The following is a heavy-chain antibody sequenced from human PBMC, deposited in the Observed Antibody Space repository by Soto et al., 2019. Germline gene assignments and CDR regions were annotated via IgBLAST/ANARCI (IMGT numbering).Heavy chain of an antibody. Sequence: PSETLSLTCTVSGGSISSYYWSWIRQPPGKGLEWIGYIYYSGSTNYSPSLKSRVTMSVDTSKNQFSLKLSSVSAADTAVYYCARYDLLTGSDYWGQGTLVTVSS. CDR3: ARYDLLTGSDY. D-gene: IGHD3-9*01. CDR1: GGSISSYY. V-gene: IGHV4-59*01. J-gene: IGHJ4*02. CDR2: IYYSGST.